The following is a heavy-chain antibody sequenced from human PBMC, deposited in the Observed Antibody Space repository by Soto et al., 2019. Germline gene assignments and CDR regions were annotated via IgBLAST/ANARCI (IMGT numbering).Heavy chain of an antibody. D-gene: IGHD5-12*01. Sequence: QVQLVQSGAEVKKPGSSVKVSCKASGGTFSSYTISWVRQAPGQGLEWMGRIIPILGIANYAQKFQGRVTITADKSTRTAYMELSSLRSEDTAVYYCAYSGYDSSYFDYWGQGTLVTVSS. CDR1: GGTFSSYT. J-gene: IGHJ4*02. V-gene: IGHV1-69*02. CDR3: AYSGYDSSYFDY. CDR2: IIPILGIA.